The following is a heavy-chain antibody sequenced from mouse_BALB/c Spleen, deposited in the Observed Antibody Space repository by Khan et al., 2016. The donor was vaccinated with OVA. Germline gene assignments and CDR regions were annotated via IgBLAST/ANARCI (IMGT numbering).Heavy chain of an antibody. Sequence: QVQLKQSGAELMKPGASVKISCKATGYTFSSYWIEWVKQRPGHGLEWIGEILPGSGRNNYNEKFKGKATFNADTSSNTAYMQLSNLTSDDSAVYDCARGNYYGSSSWFGYWGQGTLVTVSA. V-gene: IGHV1-9*01. CDR3: ARGNYYGSSSWFGY. J-gene: IGHJ3*01. D-gene: IGHD1-1*01. CDR1: GYTFSSYW. CDR2: ILPGSGRN.